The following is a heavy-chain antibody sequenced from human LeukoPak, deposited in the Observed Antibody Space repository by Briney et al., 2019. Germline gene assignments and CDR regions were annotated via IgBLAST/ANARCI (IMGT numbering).Heavy chain of an antibody. Sequence: PGGSLRLSCAASGLTVSSNYMSWVRQAPGKGLEWVSVIYSGGSTYYADSVKGRFTISRDNSKNTLYLQMNSLRPEDTAVYYCARDLPPAPWNGMDVWGQGTTVTVSS. V-gene: IGHV3-53*01. CDR2: IYSGGST. CDR1: GLTVSSNY. D-gene: IGHD2-2*01. CDR3: ARDLPPAPWNGMDV. J-gene: IGHJ6*02.